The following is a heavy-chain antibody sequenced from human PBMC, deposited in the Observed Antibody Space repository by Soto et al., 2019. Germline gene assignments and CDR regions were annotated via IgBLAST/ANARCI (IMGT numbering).Heavy chain of an antibody. Sequence: QVQLVESGGGVVQPGRSLRLSCAASGFTLRSHAFHWVRQAPGKGLEWVAVISYDGSNIYYANSVKGRFIISRDNSKNSVFLHMNSLGPEDTAVYYCARADPFRCGWDVWGPGTTVTVSS. J-gene: IGHJ6*02. CDR3: ARADPFRCGWDV. V-gene: IGHV3-30*03. CDR1: GFTLRSHA. D-gene: IGHD2-21*01. CDR2: ISYDGSNI.